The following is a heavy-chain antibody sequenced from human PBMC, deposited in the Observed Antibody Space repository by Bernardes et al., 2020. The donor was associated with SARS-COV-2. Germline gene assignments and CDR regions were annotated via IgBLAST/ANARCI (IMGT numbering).Heavy chain of an antibody. CDR2: IYYSGST. V-gene: IGHV4-59*01. CDR3: ARGAIQLWSYGFDY. CDR1: GGSISSYY. Sequence: TLSLTCTVSGGSISSYYWSWIRQPPGKGLEWIGYIYYSGSTNYNPSLKSRVTISVDTSKNQFSLKLSSVTAADTAVYYCARGAIQLWSYGFDYWGQGTLVTVSS. D-gene: IGHD5-18*01. J-gene: IGHJ4*02.